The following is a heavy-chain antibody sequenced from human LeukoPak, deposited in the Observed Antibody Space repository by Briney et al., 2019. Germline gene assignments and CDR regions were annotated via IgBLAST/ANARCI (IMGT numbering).Heavy chain of an antibody. J-gene: IGHJ4*02. CDR2: INHSGST. D-gene: IGHD3-10*01. CDR1: GGSFSGYY. Sequence: SETLSLTCAVYGGSFSGYYWSWIRQPPGKGLEWIGEINHSGSTNYNPSLKSRVTISVDTSKNQFSLKLSSVTAADTAVYYCARVSVTMVRGVPYYFDYWGQGTLVTVSS. CDR3: ARVSVTMVRGVPYYFDY. V-gene: IGHV4-34*01.